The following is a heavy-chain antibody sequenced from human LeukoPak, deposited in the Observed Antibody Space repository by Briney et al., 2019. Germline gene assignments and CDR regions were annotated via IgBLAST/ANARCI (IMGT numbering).Heavy chain of an antibody. CDR2: IYYSGST. CDR3: ASGIAAAGRGPLVDY. J-gene: IGHJ4*02. V-gene: IGHV4-59*01. CDR1: GGSISSYY. Sequence: SETLSLTCTVSGGSISSYYWSWIRQPPGKGLEWIGYIYYSGSTNYNPSLKSRVTISVDTSKNQFSLKLSSVTAADTAVYYCASGIAAAGRGPLVDYWGQGTLVTVSS. D-gene: IGHD6-13*01.